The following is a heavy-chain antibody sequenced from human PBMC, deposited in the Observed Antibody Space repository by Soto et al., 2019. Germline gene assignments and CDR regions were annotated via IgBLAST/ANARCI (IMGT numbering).Heavy chain of an antibody. D-gene: IGHD3-22*01. CDR1: GGTFSSYA. Sequence: QVQLVQSGAEVKKPGSSVKVSCKASGGTFSSYAISWVRQAPGQGLEWMGGIIPIFGTANYAQKFQGRVTITADESTSTAYRELSSLRSEDTAVYYCAREAYYYDSSGYYSTYYFDYWGQGTLVTVSS. V-gene: IGHV1-69*01. CDR3: AREAYYYDSSGYYSTYYFDY. CDR2: IIPIFGTA. J-gene: IGHJ4*02.